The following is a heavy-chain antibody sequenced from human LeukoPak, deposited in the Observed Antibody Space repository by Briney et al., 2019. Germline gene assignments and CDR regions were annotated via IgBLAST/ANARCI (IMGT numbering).Heavy chain of an antibody. CDR3: ASTRLIAAAERSMDWFDP. Sequence: SETLSLTCAVYGGSFSGYYWSWIRQPPGKGLEWIGEINHSGSTSYNPSLKSRVTISVDTSKNQFSLKLTSVTAADTAVYYCASTRLIAAAERSMDWFDPWGQGTLVTVSS. D-gene: IGHD6-13*01. V-gene: IGHV4-34*01. CDR1: GGSFSGYY. J-gene: IGHJ5*02. CDR2: INHSGST.